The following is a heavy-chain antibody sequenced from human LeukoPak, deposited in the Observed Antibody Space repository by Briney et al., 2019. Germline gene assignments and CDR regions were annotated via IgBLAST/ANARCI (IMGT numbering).Heavy chain of an antibody. CDR2: ISYDGSNK. V-gene: IGHV3-30*03. J-gene: IGHJ4*02. CDR3: ASGWGYHDYGGNSEGSPFDY. D-gene: IGHD4-23*01. CDR1: GFSFSSYG. Sequence: TGTSLRLSCVASGFSFSSYGIHWVRQAPGKGLDWVAVISYDGSNKYYADSVKGRFTISRDNSKNTLYLQMNSLRAEDTAVYYCASGWGYHDYGGNSEGSPFDYWGQGTLVTVSS.